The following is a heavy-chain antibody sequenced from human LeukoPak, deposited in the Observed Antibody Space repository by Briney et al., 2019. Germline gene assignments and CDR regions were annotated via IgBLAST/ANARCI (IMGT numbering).Heavy chain of an antibody. CDR3: VRGLLWFGESLGHFDY. CDR1: GGSISSGPYF. D-gene: IGHD3-10*01. V-gene: IGHV4-30-2*05. J-gene: IGHJ4*02. CDR2: IWPSGST. Sequence: PSETLSLTCSVSGGSISSGPYFWSWIRQSPGQGLEWIGYIWPSGSTYYNPSLKSRLTISIDRSKNQFSLNLNSVTAADTAVYFCVRGLLWFGESLGHFDYWGQGTLVTVSS.